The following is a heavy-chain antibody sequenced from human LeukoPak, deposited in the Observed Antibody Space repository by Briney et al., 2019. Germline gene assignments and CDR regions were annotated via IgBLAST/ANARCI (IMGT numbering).Heavy chain of an antibody. CDR1: GFTFSGSS. CDR3: ARDIGSSGYYYASYFDY. Sequence: GGSLRLSCAASGFTFSGSSMHWVRQASGKGLEWVGRIRSKANSYATAYAASVKGRFTISRDDSKDTAYLQMNSLKTEDTAVYYCARDIGSSGYYYASYFDYWGQGTLVTVSS. D-gene: IGHD3-22*01. V-gene: IGHV3-73*01. J-gene: IGHJ4*02. CDR2: IRSKANSYAT.